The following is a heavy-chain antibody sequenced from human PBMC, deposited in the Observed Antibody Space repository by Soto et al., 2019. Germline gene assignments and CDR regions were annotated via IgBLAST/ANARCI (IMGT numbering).Heavy chain of an antibody. D-gene: IGHD3-3*01. J-gene: IGHJ6*03. V-gene: IGHV1-18*01. CDR2: ISAYNGNT. Sequence: QFQLLQSGAEVKKPGASVKVSCKASGYTFTSYGISWVRQAPGQGLDWMGWISAYNGNTNYAQKLQGRVTMTTDTAKNTAYMELKSLRSDDTAVYYWASTNYDFWSGYYYYDMEVWGKGTTVTVAS. CDR3: ASTNYDFWSGYYYYDMEV. CDR1: GYTFTSYG.